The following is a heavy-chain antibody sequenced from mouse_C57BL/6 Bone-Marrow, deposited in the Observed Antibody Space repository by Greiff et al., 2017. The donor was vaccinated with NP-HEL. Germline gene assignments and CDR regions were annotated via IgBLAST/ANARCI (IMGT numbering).Heavy chain of an antibody. D-gene: IGHD1-3*01. Sequence: EVQLVESVGDLVKPGGSLKLSCAASGFTFSSYGMSWVRQTPDKRLEWVATISSGGSYTYYPDSVKGRFTISRDNAKNTLYLQMSSLKSEDTAMYYCARHKTSGNYFDYWGQGTTLTVSS. V-gene: IGHV5-6*01. J-gene: IGHJ2*01. CDR3: ARHKTSGNYFDY. CDR1: GFTFSSYG. CDR2: ISSGGSYT.